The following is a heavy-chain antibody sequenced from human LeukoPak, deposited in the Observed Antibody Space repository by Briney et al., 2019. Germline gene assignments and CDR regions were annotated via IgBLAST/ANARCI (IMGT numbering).Heavy chain of an antibody. V-gene: IGHV4-31*03. CDR2: IYYSGST. CDR1: GGSISSGGYY. D-gene: IGHD5-24*01. Sequence: SETLSLTCTVSGGSISSGGYYWSWIRQHPGKGLEWIGYIYYSGSTYYNPSLKSRVTISVDTSKNQFSLKLSSVTAADTAVYYCARQFRDGYRAEYFQHWGQGTLVTVSS. J-gene: IGHJ1*01. CDR3: ARQFRDGYRAEYFQH.